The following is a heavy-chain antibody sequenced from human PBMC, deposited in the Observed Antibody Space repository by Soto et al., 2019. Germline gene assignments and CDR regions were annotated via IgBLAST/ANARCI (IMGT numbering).Heavy chain of an antibody. Sequence: HPGGSLRLSCAASGFTFSSYGMTWVRQAPGKGLEWVSFSSATGAGTYYEDSVKGRFTISIDNSKNTLYLQMTSLRADDTAVYYCAKDRRAGGNYGFYSDXWGQVALVTVSX. J-gene: IGHJ4*02. CDR1: GFTFSSYG. D-gene: IGHD1-7*01. CDR3: AKDRRAGGNYGFYSDX. CDR2: SSATGAGT. V-gene: IGHV3-23*01.